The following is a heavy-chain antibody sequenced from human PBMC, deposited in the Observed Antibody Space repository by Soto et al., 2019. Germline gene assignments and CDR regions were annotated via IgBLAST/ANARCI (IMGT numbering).Heavy chain of an antibody. CDR1: GGTFSSYA. J-gene: IGHJ6*01. V-gene: IGHV1-69*13. CDR3: ARDYDFWKGYGPHCYGMAV. Sequence: GASVKVSWKASGGTFSSYAISWVRQAPGQGLEWMGGIIPIFGTANYAQKFQGRVTITADESTSTAYMELSSLRSEDTAVYYCARDYDFWKGYGPHCYGMAVWGRRTSVTGSA. D-gene: IGHD3-3*01. CDR2: IIPIFGTA.